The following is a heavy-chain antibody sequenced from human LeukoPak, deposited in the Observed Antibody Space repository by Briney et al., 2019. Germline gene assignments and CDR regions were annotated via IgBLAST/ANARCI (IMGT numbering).Heavy chain of an antibody. J-gene: IGHJ6*02. Sequence: PGGSLRLSCAASGFAFSNYAMTWVRQAPGKGLEWVSVTDSGSGTYYADSVKGRFTISRDNSKNTLYLQMNSLRADDTAIYYCARGHSRDYYYAVDVWGQGTTVTVSS. CDR2: TDSGSGT. V-gene: IGHV3-66*01. CDR3: ARGHSRDYYYAVDV. D-gene: IGHD3-22*01. CDR1: GFAFSNYA.